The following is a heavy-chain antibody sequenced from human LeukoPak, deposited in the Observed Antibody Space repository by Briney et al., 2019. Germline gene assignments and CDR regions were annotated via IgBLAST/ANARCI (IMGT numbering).Heavy chain of an antibody. V-gene: IGHV4-59*01. CDR3: ARGPTRYYFDY. Sequence: SETLSLTCTVSGGSTTNYYWSWIRQPPGKGLEWIGYIYYSGNTNCNPSLKSRVTISVDTSNNQFSLDLSSVTAADTAVYYCARGPTRYYFDYWGQGTLVTVSS. J-gene: IGHJ4*02. CDR1: GGSTTNYY. CDR2: IYYSGNT.